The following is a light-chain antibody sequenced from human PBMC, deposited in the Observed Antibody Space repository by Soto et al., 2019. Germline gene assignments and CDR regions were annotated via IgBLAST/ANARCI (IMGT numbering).Light chain of an antibody. CDR2: GAS. J-gene: IGKJ1*01. CDR3: QQYDSSPWT. CDR1: QSVSSSF. V-gene: IGKV3-20*01. Sequence: EIVLTQSPGTLSLSPGERATLSCRASQSVSSSFLACYQQKPGQAPRPLIYGASSRATGIPDRFSGSGSGTDFTLTISRLEPEDFAVYYCQQYDSSPWTFGQGTKVEIK.